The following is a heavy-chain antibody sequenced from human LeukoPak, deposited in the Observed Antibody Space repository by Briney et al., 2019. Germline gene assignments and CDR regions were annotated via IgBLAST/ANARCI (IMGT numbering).Heavy chain of an antibody. V-gene: IGHV3-7*01. CDR1: GVTFSSYW. CDR2: IKEDGSEK. CDR3: ARDSDTAMGYYYYGMDV. Sequence: GGSLRLSCAASGVTFSSYWMSWVRQAPGKGLEWVANIKEDGSEKYYVDSVKGRFTISRDNAKNSLYLQMNSLRAEDTAVYYCARDSDTAMGYYYYGMDVWGQGTTVTVSS. J-gene: IGHJ6*02. D-gene: IGHD5-18*01.